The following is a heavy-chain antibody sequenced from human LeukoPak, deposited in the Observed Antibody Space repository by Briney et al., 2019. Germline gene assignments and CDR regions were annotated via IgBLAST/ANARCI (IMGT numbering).Heavy chain of an antibody. Sequence: ASVKVSCKASGYTFTGYYMHWVRQAPGQGLEWMGWINPNSGGTNYAQKFQGRVTMTRDTSISTAYMELSRLRSDDTAVYYCARAVGRYSGSYYFDYWGQGTLVTVSS. V-gene: IGHV1-2*02. D-gene: IGHD1-26*01. CDR1: GYTFTGYY. J-gene: IGHJ4*02. CDR2: INPNSGGT. CDR3: ARAVGRYSGSYYFDY.